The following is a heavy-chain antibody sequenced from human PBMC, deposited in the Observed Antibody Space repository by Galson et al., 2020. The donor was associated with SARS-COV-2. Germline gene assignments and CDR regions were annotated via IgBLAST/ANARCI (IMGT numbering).Heavy chain of an antibody. CDR1: GGTFSSSD. J-gene: IGHJ4*02. CDR2: FIHVFHAA. CDR3: VRGEVQTLDY. V-gene: IGHV1-69*13. Sequence: SVKVSCKASGGTFSSSDVHWVRQAPAQGLEWLGGFIHVFHAATYAQKFQGRVTITADEPTTTAYMELTSLKSDDTAVYFCVRGEVQTLDYWGQGTLVTVSS. D-gene: IGHD1-1*01.